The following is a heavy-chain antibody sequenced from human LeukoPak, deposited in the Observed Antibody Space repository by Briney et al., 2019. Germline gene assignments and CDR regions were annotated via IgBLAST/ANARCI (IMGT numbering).Heavy chain of an antibody. D-gene: IGHD6-19*01. J-gene: IGHJ4*02. CDR3: ARGISTSGWLDY. Sequence: GGSLRLSCAASGFTVSSNYMSWVRQAPGKGLEWVSVLYSGGSTYYADSVKGRFSISRDTSKNTLYLQMNSLRAEDTAVYYCARGISTSGWLDYWGQGTPVTVSS. CDR2: LYSGGST. V-gene: IGHV3-53*01. CDR1: GFTVSSNY.